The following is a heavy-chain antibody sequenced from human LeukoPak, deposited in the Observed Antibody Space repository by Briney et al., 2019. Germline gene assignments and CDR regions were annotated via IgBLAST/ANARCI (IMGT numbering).Heavy chain of an antibody. CDR1: GFTFSSNG. CDR3: AKAFGSGSYIIDH. V-gene: IGHV3-30*02. D-gene: IGHD3-10*01. J-gene: IGHJ4*02. Sequence: GGSLRLSCATSGFTFSSNGVHWARQAPGKGLEWVAFMRSDGSHEEYAESVKGRFAISRDNSKNTAHLQMNSLRFEDTAVYYCAKAFGSGSYIIDHWGRGTLVTVSS. CDR2: MRSDGSHE.